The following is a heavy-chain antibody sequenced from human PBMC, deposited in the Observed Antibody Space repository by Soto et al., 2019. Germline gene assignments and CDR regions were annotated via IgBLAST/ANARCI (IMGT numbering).Heavy chain of an antibody. CDR1: GYTFTSYG. CDR2: ISAYNGNT. CDR3: ARDPTNIVATTPGPFDI. Sequence: ASVKVSCKASGYTFTSYGISWVRQANGQGLEWMGWISAYNGNTNYAQKLQGRVTMTTDTSASTAYMELRSLRSDDTAVYYCARDPTNIVATTPGPFDIWGQGTMLTVSS. J-gene: IGHJ3*02. V-gene: IGHV1-18*01. D-gene: IGHD5-12*01.